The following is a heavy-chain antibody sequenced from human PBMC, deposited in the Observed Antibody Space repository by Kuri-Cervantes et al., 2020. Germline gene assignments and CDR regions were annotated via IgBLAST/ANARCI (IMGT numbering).Heavy chain of an antibody. V-gene: IGHV4-34*12. CDR3: ARIPAKAIGAVDV. Sequence: SQTLSLTCAVYGGSLSGYYWSWIRQPPGKGLEWIGEIIHSGSTNYNPSLKSRVTISLDTSKNQFSLNLSSVTAADTAVFYCARIPAKAIGAVDVWGQGTLVTVSS. D-gene: IGHD2-2*01. CDR1: GGSLSGYY. CDR2: IIHSGST. J-gene: IGHJ3*01.